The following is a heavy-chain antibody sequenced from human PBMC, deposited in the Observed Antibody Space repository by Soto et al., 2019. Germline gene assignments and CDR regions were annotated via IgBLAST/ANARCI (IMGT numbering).Heavy chain of an antibody. Sequence: SETLSLTCTVSGGSITTGGYYWSWIRQLPGKGLEWIGHRYYSESTYYNPSLKSRVSISLDTSKNQFSLKLSFVTAADTAMYYCARTKCSGGSCYSWSLDYWGQGTPVTVYS. CDR1: GGSITTGGYY. CDR3: ARTKCSGGSCYSWSLDY. J-gene: IGHJ4*02. V-gene: IGHV4-31*03. CDR2: RYYSEST. D-gene: IGHD2-15*01.